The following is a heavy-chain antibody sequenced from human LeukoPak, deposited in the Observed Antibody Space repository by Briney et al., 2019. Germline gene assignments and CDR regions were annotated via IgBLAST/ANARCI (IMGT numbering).Heavy chain of an antibody. CDR1: GFTVSSNY. Sequence: PGGSLRLSCAASGFTVSSNYMSWVRQAPGKGLEWVSVIYSGGSTYYADPVKGRFTISRDNAKNSLYLQMNSLRAEDTAVYYCAREKGLLGYCSGGSCYSTPFDYWGQGTLVTVSS. V-gene: IGHV3-53*01. D-gene: IGHD2-15*01. CDR3: AREKGLLGYCSGGSCYSTPFDY. CDR2: IYSGGST. J-gene: IGHJ4*02.